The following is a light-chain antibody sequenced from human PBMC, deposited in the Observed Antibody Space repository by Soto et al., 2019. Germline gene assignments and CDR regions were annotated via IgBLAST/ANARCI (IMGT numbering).Light chain of an antibody. CDR1: QSVSNNY. Sequence: EIVLTQSPGTLSLSPGDRATLSCRASQSVSNNYLAWYQQKPGQAPRLLIYDASNRAAGIPARLSGSGSGTDFTLTISSLEPEDFAIYYCQQRQYWPPITFGQGTRLEIK. CDR2: DAS. J-gene: IGKJ5*01. CDR3: QQRQYWPPIT. V-gene: IGKV3-11*01.